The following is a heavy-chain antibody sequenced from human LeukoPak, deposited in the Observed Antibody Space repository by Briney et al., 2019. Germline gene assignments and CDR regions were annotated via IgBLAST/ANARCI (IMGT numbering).Heavy chain of an antibody. CDR1: GGSFSGYY. J-gene: IGHJ3*02. CDR2: INHSGST. CDR3: ASGEPARGDAFDI. D-gene: IGHD2-2*01. V-gene: IGHV4-34*01. Sequence: SETLSLTCAVYGGSFSGYYWSWIRQPPGKGLEWIGEINHSGSTNYNPSLKSRVTISVDTSKNQFSLKLSSVTAADTAVYYCASGEPARGDAFDIWGQGTMVTVSS.